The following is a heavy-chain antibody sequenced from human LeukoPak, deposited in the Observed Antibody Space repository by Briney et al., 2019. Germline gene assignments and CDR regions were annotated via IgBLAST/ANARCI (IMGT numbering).Heavy chain of an antibody. J-gene: IGHJ4*02. Sequence: GGSLRLSCAASGFTFSHYWMTWVRQAPGKGLEWVSAISGSGGSTYYADSVKGRFTISRDNSKNTLYLQMNSLRAEDTAVYYCAKTLGYCSSTSCYALDYWGQGTLVTVSS. CDR2: ISGSGGST. V-gene: IGHV3-23*01. CDR3: AKTLGYCSSTSCYALDY. CDR1: GFTFSHYW. D-gene: IGHD2-2*01.